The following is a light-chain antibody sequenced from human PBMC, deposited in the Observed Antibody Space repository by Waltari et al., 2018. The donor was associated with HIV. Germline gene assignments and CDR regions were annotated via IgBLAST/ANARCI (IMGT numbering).Light chain of an antibody. Sequence: DIPMAQSPSTVSAFVGATVTITCRASRDISTSLAWYQLIPGRAPSLLLYDAFGLVTGVPSIFGGSGSGTEFTLNITSLQPEDFATYYCQHASSFPHTFGGGTRVGMK. CDR1: RDISTS. J-gene: IGKJ4*02. CDR3: QHASSFPHT. CDR2: DAF. V-gene: IGKV1-12*01.